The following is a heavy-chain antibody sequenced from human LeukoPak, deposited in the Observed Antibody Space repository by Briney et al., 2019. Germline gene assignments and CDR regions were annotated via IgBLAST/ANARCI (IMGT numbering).Heavy chain of an antibody. CDR1: GGSISSYY. CDR3: ARQDSSSAALDY. V-gene: IGHV4-59*08. Sequence: SETLSLTCTVSGGSISSYYWSWIRQPPGKGLEWIGYIYYSGSTNYNPSLKGRVTISVDTTKNQFSLKLSSVTAADTAVYYCARQDSSSAALDYWGQGTLVTVSS. D-gene: IGHD6-6*01. J-gene: IGHJ4*02. CDR2: IYYSGST.